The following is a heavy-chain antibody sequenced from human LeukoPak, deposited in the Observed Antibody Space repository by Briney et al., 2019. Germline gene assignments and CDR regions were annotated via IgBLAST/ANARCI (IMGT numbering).Heavy chain of an antibody. D-gene: IGHD3-3*01. CDR1: GFTFSSYA. Sequence: GGSLRLSCTASGFTFSSYAMSWVRQAPGKGLQWVSAISGSGGSTYYADSVKSRFTISRDNSKNTLYLQMNSLRAEDTAVYYCAREDFWSGYSFDYWGQGTLVTVSS. J-gene: IGHJ4*02. V-gene: IGHV3-23*01. CDR2: ISGSGGST. CDR3: AREDFWSGYSFDY.